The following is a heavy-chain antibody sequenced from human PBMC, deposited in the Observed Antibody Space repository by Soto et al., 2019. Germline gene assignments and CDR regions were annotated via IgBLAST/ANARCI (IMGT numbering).Heavy chain of an antibody. D-gene: IGHD1-1*01. CDR1: GGSVSGSYYY. J-gene: IGHJ4*02. CDR3: ATSQKGYNGNYFDH. CDR2: VFHTGFT. V-gene: IGHV4-39*01. Sequence: SETLSFTCAVSGGSVSGSYYYWAWLRQSPGKGPEWIGSVFHTGFTSYNPSLESRVSVSVDTSKSQFSLKLSAVTASDTAVYYCATSQKGYNGNYFDHWGQGALVTVSS.